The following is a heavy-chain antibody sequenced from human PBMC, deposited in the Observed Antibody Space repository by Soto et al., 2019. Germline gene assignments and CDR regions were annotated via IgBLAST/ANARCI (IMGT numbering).Heavy chain of an antibody. V-gene: IGHV3-21*06. Sequence: SLRLSCSASGFTFSDENMSWVRQVPGKGLEWVSGISGGGSYIFYADSVQGRFSISRDNPKNSLFLEMNSLRVEDTAVYYCARDSDCHSTSCFFPPNVWGPGTTVTV. J-gene: IGHJ6*02. CDR1: GFTFSDEN. CDR3: ARDSDCHSTSCFFPPNV. D-gene: IGHD2-2*01. CDR2: ISGGGSYI.